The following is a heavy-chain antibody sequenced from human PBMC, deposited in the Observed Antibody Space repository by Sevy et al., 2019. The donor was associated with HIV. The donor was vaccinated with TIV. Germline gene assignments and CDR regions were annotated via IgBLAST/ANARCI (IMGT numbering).Heavy chain of an antibody. Sequence: GGSLRLSCAASGITFSRSSMNWVRLAPGKGLEWLSSISYSGSHIYYADSLRGRFSISRDNAKSSLYLQMNSLRAEDTAVYYCARGVGANAQFDYWGRGTLVTVSS. CDR1: GITFSRSS. CDR3: ARGVGANAQFDY. CDR2: ISYSGSHI. V-gene: IGHV3-21*01. D-gene: IGHD2-8*01. J-gene: IGHJ4*02.